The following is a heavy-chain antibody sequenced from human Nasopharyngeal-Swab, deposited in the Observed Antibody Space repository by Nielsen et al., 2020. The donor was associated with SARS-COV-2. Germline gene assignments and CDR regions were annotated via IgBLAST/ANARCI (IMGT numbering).Heavy chain of an antibody. J-gene: IGHJ6*02. Sequence: GESLKISCAASGFTFSSYWMSWVRQAPGKGLEWVANIKQDGSEKYYVDSVKGRFTISRDNAKNSLYLQMNSLRAEDTAVYYCARDSFSRVGAAGSSHYYHGMDVWGQGTTVTVSS. CDR3: ARDSFSRVGAAGSSHYYHGMDV. D-gene: IGHD6-13*01. CDR2: IKQDGSEK. CDR1: GFTFSSYW. V-gene: IGHV3-7*01.